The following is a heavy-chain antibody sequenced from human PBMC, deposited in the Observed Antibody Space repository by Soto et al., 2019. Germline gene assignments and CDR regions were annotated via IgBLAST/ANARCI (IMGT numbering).Heavy chain of an antibody. D-gene: IGHD3-10*01. CDR3: ARVRALRFGENYYYYYGIDV. CDR2: IYYSGST. V-gene: IGHV4-59*01. CDR1: GCSISSYY. J-gene: IGHJ6*02. Sequence: PSETLSLTCPFSGCSISSYYWSWIRQPPGKGLEWIGYIYYSGSTNYNPSLQSRVTISGDTSKNKFSLNLSSVTAAETAVYYRARVRALRFGENYYYYYGIDVGRQWTNVTVPS.